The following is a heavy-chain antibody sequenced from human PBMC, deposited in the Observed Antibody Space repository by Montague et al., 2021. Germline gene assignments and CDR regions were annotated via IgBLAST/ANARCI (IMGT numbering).Heavy chain of an antibody. Sequence: SLRLSCATSGSTFSNYAMTWVRQAPGKGLEWVSSIKTGGSTYHADSVKGRFTISRDNFQNILYLQMNSLRAEDTALYYCAKDPNILTTVTTGWDCWGQGTLVTVSP. CDR3: AKDPNILTTVTTGWDC. D-gene: IGHD4-17*01. J-gene: IGHJ4*02. CDR1: GSTFSNYA. CDR2: IKTGGST. V-gene: IGHV3-23*01.